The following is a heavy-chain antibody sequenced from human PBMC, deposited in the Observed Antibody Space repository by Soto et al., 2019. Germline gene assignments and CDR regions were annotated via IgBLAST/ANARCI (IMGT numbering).Heavy chain of an antibody. CDR1: GFPFSTYS. CDR3: ARAPQLVAPAATGFDS. V-gene: IGHV3-48*02. D-gene: IGHD2-2*01. J-gene: IGHJ4*02. Sequence: SLRLSCAASGFPFSTYSMSWVRQAPGKGLEWISYISASTLTIFYADSVKGRFTISRDTAQNSLYLQMNSLRDEDTAVYYCARAPQLVAPAATGFDSWGQGTLVTVSS. CDR2: ISASTLTI.